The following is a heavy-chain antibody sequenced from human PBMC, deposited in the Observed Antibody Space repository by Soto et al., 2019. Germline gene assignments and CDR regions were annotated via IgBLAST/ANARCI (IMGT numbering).Heavy chain of an antibody. CDR2: ISAYNGNA. D-gene: IGHD6-19*01. J-gene: IGHJ6*02. CDR3: ARDQWLVRVRPLSYYGRDV. Sequence: ASVKVSCKASGYTFTSYGISWVRQAPGQGLELMGWISAYNGNANYAQKLQGRATMTTDTSTSTAYMERRSLRSDDTAVYSCARDQWLVRVRPLSYYGRDVWGQGTTVTVSS. CDR1: GYTFTSYG. V-gene: IGHV1-18*01.